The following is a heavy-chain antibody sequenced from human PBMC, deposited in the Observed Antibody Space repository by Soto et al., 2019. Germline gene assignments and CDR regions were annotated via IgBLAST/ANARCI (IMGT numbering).Heavy chain of an antibody. Sequence: QLQLQESGPGLVKPSETLSLTCTVSGDSVSTNSYSWGWIRQSPGKGLEWIGTIYSSENTYYNPSLLSRVTISVDTSKNEFSLRLSSVTAADTAVYYCARLNGYCISTNCHGDYGMDVWGQGTTVTVSS. D-gene: IGHD2-2*03. CDR2: IYSSENT. V-gene: IGHV4-39*01. J-gene: IGHJ6*02. CDR3: ARLNGYCISTNCHGDYGMDV. CDR1: GDSVSTNSYS.